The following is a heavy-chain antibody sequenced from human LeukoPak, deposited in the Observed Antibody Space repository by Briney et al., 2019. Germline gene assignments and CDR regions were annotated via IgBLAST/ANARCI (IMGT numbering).Heavy chain of an antibody. D-gene: IGHD3-9*01. Sequence: GGSLRLSCAASGFTFDDYAMHWVRQAPGKGLEWVSGISWNSGSIGYADSVKGRFTISRDNAKNTLYLQMNTLRVEGTAVYYCTRDLMDYDVSTGLHHYYMDVWGQGTTVTVSS. CDR1: GFTFDDYA. V-gene: IGHV3-9*01. CDR3: TRDLMDYDVSTGLHHYYMDV. J-gene: IGHJ6*02. CDR2: ISWNSGSI.